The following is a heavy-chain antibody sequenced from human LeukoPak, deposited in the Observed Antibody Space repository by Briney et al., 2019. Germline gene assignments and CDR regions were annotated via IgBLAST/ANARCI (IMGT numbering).Heavy chain of an antibody. Sequence: PSESLSLTCTVSGYSISSGYYWCWIRPPPGKGVEWVGRIYHSRTTYYHPSLKSRVTISVDTSKNQVSLKLSSVTAADTSVYYCARRCSPSITIFGVDAFDIWGQGTMVTVS. CDR2: IYHSRTT. V-gene: IGHV4-38-2*02. J-gene: IGHJ3*02. CDR1: GYSISSGYY. D-gene: IGHD3-3*01. CDR3: ARRCSPSITIFGVDAFDI.